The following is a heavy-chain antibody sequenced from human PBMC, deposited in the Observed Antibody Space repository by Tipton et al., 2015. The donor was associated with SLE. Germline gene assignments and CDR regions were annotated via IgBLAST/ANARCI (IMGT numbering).Heavy chain of an antibody. CDR3: ARGMPLPYVAVTGSDY. V-gene: IGHV3-21*01. D-gene: IGHD3-9*01. CDR2: ISSSSTYI. Sequence: SLRLSCAASGFTFSTYIMNWVRQAPGKGLEWVSSISSSSTYIYYADSLKGRFTISRDNAKNSLYLQMNSLRAEDTAVYYCARGMPLPYVAVTGSDYGGQGTLVTFSS. CDR1: GFTFSTYI. J-gene: IGHJ4*02.